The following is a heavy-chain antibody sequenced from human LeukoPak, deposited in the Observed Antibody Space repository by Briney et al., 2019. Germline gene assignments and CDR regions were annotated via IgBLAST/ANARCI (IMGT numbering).Heavy chain of an antibody. D-gene: IGHD2-21*01. CDR1: GGSFSGYY. J-gene: IGHJ4*02. V-gene: IGHV4-34*01. CDR2: INHSGST. Sequence: SETLSLTCAVYGGSFSGYYWSWIRQPPGKGLEWIGEINHSGSTNYNPSLKSRVTISVDTSKNQLSLKLSSVTAADTAVYYCARGRYCGGDCWGQGTLVTVSS. CDR3: ARGRYCGGDC.